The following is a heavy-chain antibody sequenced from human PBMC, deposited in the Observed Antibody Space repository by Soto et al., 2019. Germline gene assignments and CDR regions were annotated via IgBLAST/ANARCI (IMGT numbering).Heavy chain of an antibody. V-gene: IGHV3-30-3*01. CDR1: VFTFSRFS. CDR3: ARDHGMFLSYYYYGMDV. CDR2: ISYDGNNK. J-gene: IGHJ6*02. Sequence: GGSLRLSCAASVFTFSRFSMHWVRQAPGKGLAWVAVISYDGNNKHFAESVKGRFSISRDDSKNTVYLEMNNLRGDDSAVYYCARDHGMFLSYYYYGMDVWGQGATVTVSS. D-gene: IGHD3-10*02.